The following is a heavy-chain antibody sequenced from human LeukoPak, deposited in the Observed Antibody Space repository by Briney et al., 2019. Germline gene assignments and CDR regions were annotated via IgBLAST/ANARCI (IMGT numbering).Heavy chain of an antibody. CDR3: ARGPRYSPDY. Sequence: ASVKVSCKASGYTFTNYGTTWVRQAPGQGVEWMGWISAYNGNTNYAQNLQGRVTMTTDTHTSTAYMELRSLRSDDTAVYYCARGPRYSPDYWGQGTLVTVSS. CDR1: GYTFTNYG. CDR2: ISAYNGNT. J-gene: IGHJ4*02. V-gene: IGHV1-18*01. D-gene: IGHD1-1*01.